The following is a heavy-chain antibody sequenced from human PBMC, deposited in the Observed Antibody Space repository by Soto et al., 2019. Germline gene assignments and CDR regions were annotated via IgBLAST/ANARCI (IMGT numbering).Heavy chain of an antibody. Sequence: PGGPLRLSCAASGFTFSSYAMHWVRQAPGKGLEWVAVISYDGSNKYYADSVKGRFTISRDNSKNTLYLQMNSLRAEDTAVYYCARAYSGSYYFDYWGQGTLVTVSS. CDR1: GFTFSSYA. CDR2: ISYDGSNK. CDR3: ARAYSGSYYFDY. V-gene: IGHV3-30-3*01. J-gene: IGHJ4*02. D-gene: IGHD1-26*01.